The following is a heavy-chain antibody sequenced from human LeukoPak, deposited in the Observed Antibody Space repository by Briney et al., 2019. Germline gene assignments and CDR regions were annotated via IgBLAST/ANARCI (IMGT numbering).Heavy chain of an antibody. D-gene: IGHD2-2*01. CDR1: GGTFSSYA. V-gene: IGHV1-69*05. Sequence: SVKVSCKASGGTFSSYAISWVRQAPGQGLEWMGGIIPIFGTANYAQKFQGRVTIATDESSSTAYMELSSLRSEDTAVYYCARDCSSTSCQDYWGQGTLVTVSS. J-gene: IGHJ4*02. CDR3: ARDCSSTSCQDY. CDR2: IIPIFGTA.